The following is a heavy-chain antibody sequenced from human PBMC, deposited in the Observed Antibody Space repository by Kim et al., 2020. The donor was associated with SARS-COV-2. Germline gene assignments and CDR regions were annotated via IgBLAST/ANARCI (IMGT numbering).Heavy chain of an antibody. D-gene: IGHD5-12*01. Sequence: ASVKVSCKASGYTFTGYYMHWVRQAPGQGLEWMGRINPNRGDTNYAQKFQGRVTMTRDTSISTAYMELSRLRSDDTAVYYCARDFEDIVATREDYYFDYWGQGTLVTVSS. V-gene: IGHV1-2*06. J-gene: IGHJ4*02. CDR2: INPNRGDT. CDR3: ARDFEDIVATREDYYFDY. CDR1: GYTFTGYY.